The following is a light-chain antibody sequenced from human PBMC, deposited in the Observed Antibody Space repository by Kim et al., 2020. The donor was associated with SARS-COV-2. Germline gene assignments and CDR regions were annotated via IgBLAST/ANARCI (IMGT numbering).Light chain of an antibody. CDR3: QTWGTGIRV. J-gene: IGLJ3*02. CDR2: LNSDGSH. CDR1: RGHSSYA. Sequence: AVKPTCTLSRGHSSYAIAWHQQQPEKGPRYLMKLNSDGSHSKGDGIPDRFSGSSSGAERYLTISSLQSEDEADYYCQTWGTGIRVFGGGTKLTVL. V-gene: IGLV4-69*01.